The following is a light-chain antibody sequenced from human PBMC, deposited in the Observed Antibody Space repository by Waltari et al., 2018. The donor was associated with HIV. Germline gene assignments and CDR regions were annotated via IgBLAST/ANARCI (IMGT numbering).Light chain of an antibody. CDR1: QGISSY. J-gene: IGKJ3*01. V-gene: IGKV1-9*01. CDR2: TAS. Sequence: DSQLTPSPSFLSASVGARVPITCRASQGISSYLDWYPQKPGKAPKLLIYTASMLQSGVPSMFSGIGSGTEFTLTISSLQPEDFATYYCQRLNSYRCTFDPGTKVDIK. CDR3: QRLNSYRCT.